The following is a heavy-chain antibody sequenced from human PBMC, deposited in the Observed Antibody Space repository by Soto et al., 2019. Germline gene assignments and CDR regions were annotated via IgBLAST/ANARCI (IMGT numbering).Heavy chain of an antibody. V-gene: IGHV4-31*03. J-gene: IGHJ4*02. Sequence: QVQLQESGPGLVKPSHTLSLTCTVSGGSISSGGYYWSWIRQHPGKGQEWIGYIYYSGSTYYNPSLKSRVTISVDTSKNQFSLKLSSVTAADTAVYYCTGSGSYHNFDYWGQGTLVTVSS. CDR1: GGSISSGGYY. CDR3: TGSGSYHNFDY. D-gene: IGHD3-10*01. CDR2: IYYSGST.